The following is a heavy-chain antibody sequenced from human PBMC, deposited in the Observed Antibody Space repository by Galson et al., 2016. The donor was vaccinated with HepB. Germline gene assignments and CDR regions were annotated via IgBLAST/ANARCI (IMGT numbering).Heavy chain of an antibody. D-gene: IGHD6-19*01. CDR3: GKGAGYGSGWVDY. CDR1: GFTFDDYA. Sequence: SLRLSCAASGFTFDDYAMHWVRQAPGKGLEWVSGISWNSGSVGYADSGKGRFIISRDNAKNSLYLQMNSLRADDTALYYCGKGAGYGSGWVDYWGQGTLVTVSS. V-gene: IGHV3-9*01. CDR2: ISWNSGSV. J-gene: IGHJ4*02.